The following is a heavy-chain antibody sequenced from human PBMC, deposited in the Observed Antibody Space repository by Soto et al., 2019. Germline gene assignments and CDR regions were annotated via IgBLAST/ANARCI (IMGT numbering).Heavy chain of an antibody. CDR3: ARGYCSSTSCSRGAFDI. Sequence: SVKVSCKASGGTFSSYAISWVRQAPGQGLEWMGGIIPIFGTANYAQKFQGRVTITADESTSTAYMELSRLRSDDTAVYYCARGYCSSTSCSRGAFDIWGQGTMVTVSS. D-gene: IGHD2-2*01. V-gene: IGHV1-69*13. CDR1: GGTFSSYA. CDR2: IIPIFGTA. J-gene: IGHJ3*02.